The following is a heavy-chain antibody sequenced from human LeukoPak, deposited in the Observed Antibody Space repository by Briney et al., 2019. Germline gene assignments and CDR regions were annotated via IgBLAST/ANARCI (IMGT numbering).Heavy chain of an antibody. V-gene: IGHV3-23*01. CDR3: AKDEGIGYSYGSASDY. CDR1: GFIFSSYA. J-gene: IGHJ4*02. D-gene: IGHD5-18*01. Sequence: QTGGSLRLSCAASGFIFSSYAMSWVRQAPGKGLEWVSAISGSGGTTYYADSVKGRFTISRDNSKNTLYLQMNSLRAEDTAVYYCAKDEGIGYSYGSASDYWGQGTLVTVSS. CDR2: ISGSGGTT.